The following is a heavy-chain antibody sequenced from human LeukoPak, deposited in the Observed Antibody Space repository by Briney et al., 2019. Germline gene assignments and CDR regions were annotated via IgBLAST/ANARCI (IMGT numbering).Heavy chain of an antibody. Sequence: GRSLRLSCAASGFTFSSYAMHWVRQAPGKGLEWMAVISDDGSNKYYADSVKGRFTISRDNSRNTLYLQMNSLRAEDTAVYYCAKDSGWPFDYWGQGTLVTVSS. CDR2: ISDDGSNK. J-gene: IGHJ4*02. V-gene: IGHV3-30*04. CDR1: GFTFSSYA. CDR3: AKDSGWPFDY. D-gene: IGHD6-19*01.